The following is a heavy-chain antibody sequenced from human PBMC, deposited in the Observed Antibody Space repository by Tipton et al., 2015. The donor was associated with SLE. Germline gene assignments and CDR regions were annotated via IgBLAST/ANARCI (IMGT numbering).Heavy chain of an antibody. V-gene: IGHV4-59*01. CDR3: ARGRPIGSFDI. CDR1: GGSLRSYY. CDR2: IYYSGRT. J-gene: IGHJ3*02. D-gene: IGHD3-10*01. Sequence: TLSLTCTVSGGSLRSYYWSWIRQSPGKGLEWIGNIYYSGRTNSTDYNPSLKSRVTISVDTSKNQFSLKLTSVTAADTAVYFCARGRPIGSFDIWGQGTMVTVSS.